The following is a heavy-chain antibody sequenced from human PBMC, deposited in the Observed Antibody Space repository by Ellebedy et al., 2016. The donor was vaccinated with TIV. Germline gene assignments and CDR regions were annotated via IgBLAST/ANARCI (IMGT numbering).Heavy chain of an antibody. V-gene: IGHV3-23*01. CDR1: GFTFSSYA. Sequence: PGGSLRLSCAASGFTFSSYAMSWVRQAPGKGLEWVSGIVGSGGSRYADSVKGWFTISRDNSKSTLDLQMNSLRAEDTAVYYCAKGRGGGSDSSAPRYYFDYWGLGTLVTVSS. D-gene: IGHD3-22*01. CDR3: AKGRGGGSDSSAPRYYFDY. CDR2: IVGSGGSR. J-gene: IGHJ4*02.